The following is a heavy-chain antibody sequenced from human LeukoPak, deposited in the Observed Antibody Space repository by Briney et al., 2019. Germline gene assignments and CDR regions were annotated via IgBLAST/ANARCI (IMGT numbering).Heavy chain of an antibody. CDR3: ARDRIAVAGAFDI. Sequence: YPSQTLSLTCTVSGGSISSGDYYWSWIRQPPGKGLEWIGYIYYSGSTYYNPSLKSRVTIPVDTSKNQFSLKLSSVTAADTAVYYCARDRIAVAGAFDIWGQGTMVTVSS. CDR2: IYYSGST. J-gene: IGHJ3*02. CDR1: GGSISSGDYY. D-gene: IGHD6-19*01. V-gene: IGHV4-30-4*01.